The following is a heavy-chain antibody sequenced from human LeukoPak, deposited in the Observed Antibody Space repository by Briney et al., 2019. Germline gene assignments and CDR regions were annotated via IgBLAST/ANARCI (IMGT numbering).Heavy chain of an antibody. V-gene: IGHV3-7*05. CDR3: ARDRDFYGSGSFFTY. D-gene: IGHD3-10*01. CDR1: VFTFTTYW. Sequence: GGSLRLSCAASVFTFTTYWMTWVRQAPGKGLEWVANIKEDGSEKYYVDSVKGRFTISRDNAKNSLYLQMNSLTAEDTAVYYCARDRDFYGSGSFFTYWGQGTLVTVSS. J-gene: IGHJ4*02. CDR2: IKEDGSEK.